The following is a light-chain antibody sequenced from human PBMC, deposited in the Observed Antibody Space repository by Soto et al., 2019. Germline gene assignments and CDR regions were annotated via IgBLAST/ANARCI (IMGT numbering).Light chain of an antibody. CDR1: TSDIGANNF. CDR3: NAYTNTGARV. J-gene: IGLJ1*01. V-gene: IGLV2-14*01. Sequence: QSALTQPASVSGSPGQSITISCAGTTSDIGANNFVSWYQQRPGKAPKVIIYEVSNRPSGVSYRFSGSKSGNTASLTISGLQAEDEALYSCNAYTNTGARVFGTGTKVNVL. CDR2: EVS.